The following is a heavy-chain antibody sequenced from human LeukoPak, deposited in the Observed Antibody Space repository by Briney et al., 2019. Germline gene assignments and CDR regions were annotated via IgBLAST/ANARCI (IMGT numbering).Heavy chain of an antibody. CDR1: GYTFTSYG. CDR3: ARVSDYDRSSLYYFDY. D-gene: IGHD3-22*01. J-gene: IGHJ4*02. Sequence: VASVKVSCKASGYTFTSYGISWVRQAPGQGLEWMGWISAYNGNTNYAQKLQGRVTMTTDTSTSTAYMELRSLRSDDTAVYYCARVSDYDRSSLYYFDYWGQGTLVTVSS. V-gene: IGHV1-18*01. CDR2: ISAYNGNT.